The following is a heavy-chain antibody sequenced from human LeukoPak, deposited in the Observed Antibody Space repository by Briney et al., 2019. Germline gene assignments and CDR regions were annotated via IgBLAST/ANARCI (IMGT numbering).Heavy chain of an antibody. D-gene: IGHD2-15*01. CDR2: IYYSGST. CDR1: GGSISSSSYY. CDR3: AETPGVAFGGFYGMDV. J-gene: IGHJ6*02. V-gene: IGHV4-39*01. Sequence: PSETLSLTCTVSGGSISSSSYYWGWIRQPPGKGLEWIGSIYYSGSTYYNPSLKSRVTISVDTSKNQLSLKLSSVTAADTAVYYCAETPGVAFGGFYGMDVWGQGTTVTVSS.